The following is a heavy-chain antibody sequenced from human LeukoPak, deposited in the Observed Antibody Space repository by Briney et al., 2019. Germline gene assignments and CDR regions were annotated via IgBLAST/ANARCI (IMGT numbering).Heavy chain of an antibody. CDR2: IYYSGST. D-gene: IGHD6-19*01. V-gene: IGHV4-59*08. Sequence: GSLRLSCAASGFTFSDYYMSWIRQPPGKGLEWFGYIYYSGSTNYNPSLDSRVTISVDTSKNQFSLRLSSVTAADTAIYYCARAVSGRFDYWGQGTLVTVSS. CDR3: ARAVSGRFDY. J-gene: IGHJ4*02. CDR1: GFTFSDYY.